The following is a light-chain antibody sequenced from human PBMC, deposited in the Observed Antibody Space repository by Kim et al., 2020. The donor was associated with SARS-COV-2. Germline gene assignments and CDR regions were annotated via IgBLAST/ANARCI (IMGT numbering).Light chain of an antibody. CDR3: QQTHTPPWT. CDR1: QSVAKY. J-gene: IGKJ1*01. CDR2: AAS. V-gene: IGKV1-39*01. Sequence: DIQMTQSPPSLSASVGDRVTITCRASQSVAKYLNWYQHKPGKAPKILIYAASSLHSGVPSRFSASESGTEFTLTISRLQPDDIATYYCQQTHTPPWTFGQGTKVDIK.